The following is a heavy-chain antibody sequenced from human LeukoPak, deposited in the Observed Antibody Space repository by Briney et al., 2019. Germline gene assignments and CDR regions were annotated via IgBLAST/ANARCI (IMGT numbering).Heavy chain of an antibody. CDR1: GGTFSSYA. V-gene: IGHV1-69*13. CDR2: IIPIFGTA. D-gene: IGHD3-3*01. Sequence: ASVKVSCKASGGTFSSYAISWVRQAPGQGLEWMGGIIPIFGTANYAQKSQGRVTITADESTSTAYMELSSLRSEDTAVYYCARPALYYDFWSGLDYYYYMDVWGKGTTVTVSS. J-gene: IGHJ6*03. CDR3: ARPALYYDFWSGLDYYYYMDV.